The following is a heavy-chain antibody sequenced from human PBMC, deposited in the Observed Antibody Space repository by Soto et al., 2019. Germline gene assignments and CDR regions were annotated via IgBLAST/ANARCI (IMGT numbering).Heavy chain of an antibody. J-gene: IGHJ4*02. Sequence: QVQLVQSGAEVKKPGSSVKVSCKASGGTFSSYAISWVRQAPGQGLEWMGGIIPIFGTANYAQKFQGRVTITADESTSTAYMELSSLRSEDTAVYYCAREYYDYVWGSYRLLGYWGQGTLLTVSS. D-gene: IGHD3-16*02. CDR1: GGTFSSYA. V-gene: IGHV1-69*01. CDR2: IIPIFGTA. CDR3: AREYYDYVWGSYRLLGY.